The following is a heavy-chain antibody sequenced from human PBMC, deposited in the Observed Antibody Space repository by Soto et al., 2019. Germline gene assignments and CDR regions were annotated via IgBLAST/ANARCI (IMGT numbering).Heavy chain of an antibody. CDR3: ARDLPQRGYSYGYYYYYGMDV. CDR2: IYSGGST. Sequence: SLRLSCAASGFTVSSNYMSWVRQAPGKGLEWVSVIYSGGSTYYADSVKGRFTISRDNSKNTLYLQMNSLRAEDTAVYYCARDLPQRGYSYGYYYYYGMDVWGQGTTVTVSS. J-gene: IGHJ6*02. D-gene: IGHD5-18*01. V-gene: IGHV3-53*01. CDR1: GFTVSSNY.